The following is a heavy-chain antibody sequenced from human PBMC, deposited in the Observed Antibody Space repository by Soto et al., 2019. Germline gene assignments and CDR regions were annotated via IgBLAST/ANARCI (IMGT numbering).Heavy chain of an antibody. CDR3: AIDDYDSSGYSDFAH. V-gene: IGHV1-3*01. CDR2: INAGNGNT. D-gene: IGHD3-22*01. J-gene: IGHJ1*01. Sequence: SVNISCKSSGYTFTSYAMHWVRQAPGQRLEWMGWINAGNGNTKYSQKFQGRVTITRDTSASTAYMELSSLRSEDTAVYYCAIDDYDSSGYSDFAHWGQRNLVTVYS. CDR1: GYTFTSYA.